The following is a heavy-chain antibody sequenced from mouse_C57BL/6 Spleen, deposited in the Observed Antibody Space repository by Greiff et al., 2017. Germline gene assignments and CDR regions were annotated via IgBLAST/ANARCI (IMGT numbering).Heavy chain of an antibody. CDR1: GYTFTSYW. Sequence: VQLQQPGAELVKPGASVKMSCKASGYTFTSYWITWVKQRPGQGLEWIGDIYPGSGSTNYNEKFKSKATLTVDTSSSTAYMQLSSLTSEDSAVYYGSRQGYEGYYGFAYRGQGTLVTVSA. V-gene: IGHV1-55*01. J-gene: IGHJ3*01. CDR2: IYPGSGST. CDR3: SRQGYEGYYGFAY. D-gene: IGHD2-3*01.